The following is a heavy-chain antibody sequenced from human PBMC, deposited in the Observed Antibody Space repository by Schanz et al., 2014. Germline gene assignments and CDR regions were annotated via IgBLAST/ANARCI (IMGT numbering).Heavy chain of an antibody. CDR1: GGTFSTYT. CDR2: ITPVLNIA. Sequence: QVHLVQSGAEVKKPGSSVKVSCTASGGTFSTYTISWVRQAPGQGLEWMGKITPVLNIATYAQRFQGRVSITADTSTNTAYMELSSLTSEDTAVHYCARGRGFYDYWGQGTLVTVSS. V-gene: IGHV1-69*02. D-gene: IGHD3-10*01. CDR3: ARGRGFYDY. J-gene: IGHJ4*02.